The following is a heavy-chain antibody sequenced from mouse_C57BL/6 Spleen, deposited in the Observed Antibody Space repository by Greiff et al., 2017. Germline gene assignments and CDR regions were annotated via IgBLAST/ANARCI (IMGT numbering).Heavy chain of an antibody. V-gene: IGHV5-4*03. CDR3: ARRDYYCSSLDY. CDR2: ISDGGSYT. J-gene: IGHJ2*01. Sequence: EVKLVESGGGLVKPGGSLKLSCAASGFTFSSYAMSWVRQTPEKRLEWVATISDGGSYTYYPDKVKGRFTISRDNAKNNLYLQMSHLKSEDTAMYYWARRDYYCSSLDYWGQGTTLTVSS. CDR1: GFTFSSYA. D-gene: IGHD1-1*01.